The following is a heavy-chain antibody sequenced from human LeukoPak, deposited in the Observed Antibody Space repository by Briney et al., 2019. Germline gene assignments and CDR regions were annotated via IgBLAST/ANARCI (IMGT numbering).Heavy chain of an antibody. CDR3: ARVPYSSGWYHGDY. Sequence: KVSCKGSGYSFTSYWIGWVRQMPGKGLEWMGIIYPGDSDTRYSPSFQGQVTISADKSISTAYLQWSSLKASDTAMYYCARVPYSSGWYHGDYWGQGTLVTVSS. D-gene: IGHD6-19*01. CDR2: IYPGDSDT. V-gene: IGHV5-51*01. CDR1: GYSFTSYW. J-gene: IGHJ4*02.